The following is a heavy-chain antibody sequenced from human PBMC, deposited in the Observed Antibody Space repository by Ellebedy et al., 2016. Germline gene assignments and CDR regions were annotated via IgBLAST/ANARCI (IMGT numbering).Heavy chain of an antibody. Sequence: GGSLRLSCAASGFTFSSYSMNWVRQAPGKGLEWVSSISSSGSTIYYADSVKGRFTISRDNSKNTLYLQMNSLRAEDTAVYYCATAICIWFGELCPFDYWGQGTLVTVSS. V-gene: IGHV3-21*04. CDR2: ISSSGSTI. D-gene: IGHD3-10*01. CDR3: ATAICIWFGELCPFDY. CDR1: GFTFSSYS. J-gene: IGHJ4*02.